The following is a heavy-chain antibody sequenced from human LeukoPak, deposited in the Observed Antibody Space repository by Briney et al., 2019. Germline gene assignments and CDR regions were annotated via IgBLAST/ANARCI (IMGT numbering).Heavy chain of an antibody. J-gene: IGHJ6*04. V-gene: IGHV3-53*01. CDR1: GFSVSNHY. Sequence: GGSLRLSCAASGFSVSNHYISWVRQPPGKGLEWISVIYAGGSTFYTDSVKGRFTTSRDNSKNTVYLQMDRLTPEDTAVYYCARDPTGASVWGRGTTVTVSS. CDR3: ARDPTGASV. D-gene: IGHD1-14*01. CDR2: IYAGGST.